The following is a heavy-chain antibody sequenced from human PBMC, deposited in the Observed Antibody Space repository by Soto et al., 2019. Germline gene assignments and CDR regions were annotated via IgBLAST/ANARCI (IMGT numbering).Heavy chain of an antibody. D-gene: IGHD3-10*01. CDR3: VTSYGSGYRAFDF. CDR2: FNPILSMS. Sequence: QVQLVQSGSDVKKAGSSVKVSCKASGDTFNFYTINWVRQAPGLGLEWMGRFNPILSMSNYAQKFEGRVTIPADKSTNTAYMELSRLRVEDTAMYYCVTSYGSGYRAFDFWGQGALVTVSS. V-gene: IGHV1-69*02. J-gene: IGHJ4*02. CDR1: GDTFNFYT.